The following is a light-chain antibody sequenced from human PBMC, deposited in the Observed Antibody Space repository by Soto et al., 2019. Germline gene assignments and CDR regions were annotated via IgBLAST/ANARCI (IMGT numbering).Light chain of an antibody. CDR3: KQCSNWPPIA. CDR1: QSVSYY. V-gene: IGKV3-11*01. J-gene: IGKJ5*01. CDR2: DAS. Sequence: EIVLTQSPATLSLSPGERATLSCRASQSVSYYLAWYQQKRGQAPRLLIYDASKRAPGIPARFSGSGSGTDFTLTISSLEPEDFAVYYCKQCSNWPPIAFGQGTRLEIK.